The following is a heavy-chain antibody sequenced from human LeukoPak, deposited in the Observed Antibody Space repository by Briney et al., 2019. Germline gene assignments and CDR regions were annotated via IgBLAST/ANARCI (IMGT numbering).Heavy chain of an antibody. CDR2: IYYSGST. CDR1: GGSISSYY. CDR3: ARNKKGDRYTYGHDY. J-gene: IGHJ4*02. Sequence: SETLSLTCTVSGGSISSYYWSWIRQPPGKGLEWIGYIYYSGSTNYNPSLKSRVTISVDTSKNQFSLKLSSVTAEDTAVYYCARNKKGDRYTYGHDYWGQGTLVTVSS. D-gene: IGHD5-18*01. V-gene: IGHV4-59*12.